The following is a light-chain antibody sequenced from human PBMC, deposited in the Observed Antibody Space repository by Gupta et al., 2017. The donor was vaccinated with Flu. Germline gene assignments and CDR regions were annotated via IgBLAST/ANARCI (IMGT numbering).Light chain of an antibody. V-gene: IGLV6-57*03. Sequence: NFMLIQPHSVSESPGKTVVISCTRSSGSITSHYVQWYQQRPGSAPTTVIYERDQRPSGVPDRFTGSIDRSSNTASLTISGLRTDDEADYYCQFSDPDNRWVFGGGTKLTVL. J-gene: IGLJ3*02. CDR2: ERD. CDR1: SGSITSHY. CDR3: QFSDPDNRWV.